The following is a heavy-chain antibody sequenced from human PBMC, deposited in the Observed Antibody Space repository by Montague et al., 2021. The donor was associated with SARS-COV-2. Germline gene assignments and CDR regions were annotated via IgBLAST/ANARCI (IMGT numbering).Heavy chain of an antibody. D-gene: IGHD3-16*01. CDR3: ARVTLGGRDGRTRQYDGLDS. Sequence: SETLSLTCTVSGGSIGRYFWNWIRQTPGKGLERMGYVHDIESSIYNPSXXSRITILLDTPKNQFSLRLNAVTAADTAVYYCARVTLGGRDGRTRQYDGLDSWGQGILVTVSS. V-gene: IGHV4-59*01. CDR2: VHDIESS. J-gene: IGHJ4*02. CDR1: GGSIGRYF.